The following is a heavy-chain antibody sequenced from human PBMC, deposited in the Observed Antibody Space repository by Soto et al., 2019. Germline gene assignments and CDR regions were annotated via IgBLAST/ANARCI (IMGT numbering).Heavy chain of an antibody. CDR1: GFTFTSSA. CDR2: IVVGSGNT. CDR3: AAERGYCSSTRCYAVVYYYGMDV. Sequence: QMQLVQSGPEVKKPGTSVKVSCKASGFTFTSSAVQWVRQARGQRLEWIGWIVVGSGNTNYAQKFQERVTITRDMSTSTAYMELSSLRSDDTAVYYCAAERGYCSSTRCYAVVYYYGMDVWGQGTTVTVSS. J-gene: IGHJ6*02. D-gene: IGHD2-2*01. V-gene: IGHV1-58*01.